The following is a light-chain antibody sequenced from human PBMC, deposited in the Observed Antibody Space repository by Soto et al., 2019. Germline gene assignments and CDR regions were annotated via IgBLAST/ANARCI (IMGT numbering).Light chain of an antibody. CDR1: QSISSW. J-gene: IGKJ4*01. CDR2: KGS. CDR3: QQYNGFSAT. Sequence: DIQMTQSPSTLSASVGDRVTITCRASQSISSWLAWYQQKPGRAPKLLTYKGSSLESGVPSRFSGSGSGTEFTLTIGSLQPDDFASYYCQQYNGFSATFGRGTKVEIK. V-gene: IGKV1-5*03.